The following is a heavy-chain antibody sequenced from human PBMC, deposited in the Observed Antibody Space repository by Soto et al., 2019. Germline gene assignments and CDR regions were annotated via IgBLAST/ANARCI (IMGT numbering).Heavy chain of an antibody. V-gene: IGHV1-69*01. D-gene: IGHD6-13*01. CDR1: GGTFSSYA. CDR3: ARVPGIAAAGTPPRYYYYGMDV. Sequence: QVQLVQAGAEVKKPGSSVKVSCKASGGTFSSYAISWVRQAPGQGLEWMGGIIPIFGTANYAQQFQGRVTITADESTSTDDMELSSLRSEDTAVYYCARVPGIAAAGTPPRYYYYGMDVWGQGTTVTVSS. CDR2: IIPIFGTA. J-gene: IGHJ6*02.